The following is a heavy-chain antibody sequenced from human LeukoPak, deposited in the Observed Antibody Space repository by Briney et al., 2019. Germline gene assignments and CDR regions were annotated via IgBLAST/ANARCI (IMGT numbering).Heavy chain of an antibody. Sequence: GGSLRLSCAASGFTFSSYWMSWVRQAPGKGLEWVANIKQDGSEKYYVDSVKGRFTISRDNAKNSLYLQMNSLRAEDTAVYYCARESGGYCSGGSCYWFDPWGQGTLVTVSS. CDR1: GFTFSSYW. D-gene: IGHD2-15*01. J-gene: IGHJ5*02. CDR2: IKQDGSEK. CDR3: ARESGGYCSGGSCYWFDP. V-gene: IGHV3-7*01.